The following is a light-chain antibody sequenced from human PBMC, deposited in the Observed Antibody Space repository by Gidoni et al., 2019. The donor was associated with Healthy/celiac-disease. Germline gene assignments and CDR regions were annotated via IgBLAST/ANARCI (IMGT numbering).Light chain of an antibody. V-gene: IGKV3-15*01. Sequence: EIVMTQSPATQSVSPGERATLSCRASQSVSSNLAWYQQKPGQAPRPLIYGASTRATGIPARFSGSGSGTEFTLTIRILQSEDFAVYYCQQYNNWPPITFGQGTRLEIK. CDR2: GAS. CDR1: QSVSSN. CDR3: QQYNNWPPIT. J-gene: IGKJ5*01.